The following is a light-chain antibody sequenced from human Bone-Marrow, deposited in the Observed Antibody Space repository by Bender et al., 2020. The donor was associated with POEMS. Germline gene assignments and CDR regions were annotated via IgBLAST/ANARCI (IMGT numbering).Light chain of an antibody. Sequence: YELTQPPSVSVSPGQTASIACSGENLGNKYVAWYQRKPGQSPVVVIYQDSKRPSGFPARWSGSSSGNPATLTISGTQTMDEADYYCQAWDPRTYVVFGGGTELTVL. CDR2: QDS. J-gene: IGLJ3*02. V-gene: IGLV3-1*01. CDR1: NLGNKY. CDR3: QAWDPRTYVV.